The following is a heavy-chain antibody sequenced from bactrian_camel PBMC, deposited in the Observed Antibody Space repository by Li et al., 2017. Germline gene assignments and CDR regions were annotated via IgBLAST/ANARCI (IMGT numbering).Heavy chain of an antibody. D-gene: IGHD6*01. J-gene: IGHJ4*01. Sequence: HVQLVESGGGSVQAGGSLRLSCAASRYMYSRYCVMAWSRQAPGKGREEREAVAVIDNDGGTSYADSVKGRFTISKDSAKSTLYLEMNSLKPEDSAMYYCAADCNVWCEQRRGGWCMYNYWGQGIQVTVS. CDR2: IDNDGGT. CDR3: AADCNVWCEQRRGGWCMYNY. V-gene: IGHV3S26*01. CDR1: RYMYSRYC.